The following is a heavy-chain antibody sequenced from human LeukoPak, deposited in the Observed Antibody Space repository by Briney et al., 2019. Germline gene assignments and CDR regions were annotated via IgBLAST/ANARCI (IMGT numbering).Heavy chain of an antibody. J-gene: IGHJ3*02. Sequence: ASVKVSCKASGGDFSSYVITWVRQAPGQGLEWMGRIIPVLGVSNYAQKFQGRVTITTDESTSTAYMELSSLRSEDTAVYYCARVGEYFDWYQGNAFDIWGQGTMVTVSS. CDR3: ARVGEYFDWYQGNAFDI. D-gene: IGHD3-9*01. V-gene: IGHV1-69*04. CDR1: GGDFSSYV. CDR2: IIPVLGVS.